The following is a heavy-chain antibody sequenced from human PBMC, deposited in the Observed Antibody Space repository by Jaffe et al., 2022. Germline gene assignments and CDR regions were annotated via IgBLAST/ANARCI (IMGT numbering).Heavy chain of an antibody. J-gene: IGHJ4*02. V-gene: IGHV3-30*02. CDR1: GFTFSSYG. Sequence: QVQLVESGGGVVQPGGSLRLSCAASGFTFSSYGMHWVRQAPGKGLEWVAFIRYDGSNKYYADSVKGRFTISRDNSKNTLYLQMNSLRAEDTAVYYCAKDRARYCSGGSCSNFDYWGQGTLVTVSS. CDR2: IRYDGSNK. CDR3: AKDRARYCSGGSCSNFDY. D-gene: IGHD2-15*01.